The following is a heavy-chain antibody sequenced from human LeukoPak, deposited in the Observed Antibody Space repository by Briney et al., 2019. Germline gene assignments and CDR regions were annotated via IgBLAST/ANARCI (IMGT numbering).Heavy chain of an antibody. CDR2: IKQDGSEK. V-gene: IGHV3-7*01. Sequence: GGSLRLSCAASGFTFSSYWMSWVRQAPGKGLEWVANIKQDGSEKYYVDSVKGRFTISRDNAKNSLYLQMNSLRAEDTAVYYCARPTLYYYDSSGPVGDAFDIWGQGTMVTVSS. CDR1: GFTFSSYW. D-gene: IGHD3-22*01. J-gene: IGHJ3*02. CDR3: ARPTLYYYDSSGPVGDAFDI.